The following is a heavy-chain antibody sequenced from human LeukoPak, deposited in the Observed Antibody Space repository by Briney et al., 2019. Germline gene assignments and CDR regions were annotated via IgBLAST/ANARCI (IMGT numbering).Heavy chain of an antibody. V-gene: IGHV1-18*04. Sequence: ASEKVSRKASGYTFTSYGISWVRRAPGQGLEWMGWISAYNGNTNYAQKLQGRVTMTTDTSTSTAYMELRSLRSDDTAVYYCARDLHPTLDYWGQGTLVTVSS. CDR3: ARDLHPTLDY. CDR1: GYTFTSYG. D-gene: IGHD4-11*01. CDR2: ISAYNGNT. J-gene: IGHJ4*02.